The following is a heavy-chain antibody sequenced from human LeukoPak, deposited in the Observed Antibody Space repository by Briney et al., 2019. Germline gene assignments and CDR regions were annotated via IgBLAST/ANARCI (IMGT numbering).Heavy chain of an antibody. V-gene: IGHV4-34*01. Sequence: TSETLSLTCAVYGGSFGGYYWSWIRQPPGKGLEWIGEINHSGSTNYNPSLKSRVTISVDTSKNQFSLKLSSVTAADTAVYYCASNYYYDSSGYSAYWGQGTLVTVSS. CDR2: INHSGST. J-gene: IGHJ4*02. CDR1: GGSFGGYY. D-gene: IGHD3-22*01. CDR3: ASNYYYDSSGYSAY.